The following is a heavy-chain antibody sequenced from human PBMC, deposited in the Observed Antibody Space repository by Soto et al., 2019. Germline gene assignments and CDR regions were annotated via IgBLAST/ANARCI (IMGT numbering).Heavy chain of an antibody. Sequence: PSETLSLTCTVSGGSVSIGSYYWSWIRQPPGKGLEWIGYIYYSGSTNYNPSLKSRVTISVDTSKNQFSLKLSSVTAADMAVYYCARIPNDAFDIWGQGTMVTVSS. V-gene: IGHV4-61*01. J-gene: IGHJ3*02. CDR1: GGSVSIGSYY. CDR3: ARIPNDAFDI. CDR2: IYYSGST.